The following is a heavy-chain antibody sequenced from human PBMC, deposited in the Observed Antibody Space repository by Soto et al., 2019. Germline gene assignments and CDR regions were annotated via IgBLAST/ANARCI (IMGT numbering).Heavy chain of an antibody. J-gene: IGHJ6*02. D-gene: IGHD5-18*01. Sequence: ASVKVSCKASGYTFTSYGISWVRQAPGQGLEWMGWISAYNGNTNYAQKLQGRVTMTTDTSTSTAYMELRSLRSDDTAVYYCARDGYSGYATQPEVDTAMVTVSYVYYGMDVWGQGTTVTVSX. V-gene: IGHV1-18*01. CDR1: GYTFTSYG. CDR2: ISAYNGNT. CDR3: ARDGYSGYATQPEVDTAMVTVSYVYYGMDV.